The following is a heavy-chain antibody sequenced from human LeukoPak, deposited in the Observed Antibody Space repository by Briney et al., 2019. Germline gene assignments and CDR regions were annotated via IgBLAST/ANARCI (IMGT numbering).Heavy chain of an antibody. J-gene: IGHJ6*04. CDR2: ISYDGREK. V-gene: IGHV3-30*18. CDR1: GFTFNSYG. D-gene: IGHD3-10*02. Sequence: GGSLRLSCAASGFTFNSYGMHWVRQAPGKGLEWVALISYDGREKYYADSVKGRFTISRDKSKNTLYLQMNSLRAEDTAVYYCAELGITMIGGVWGKGTTVTISS. CDR3: AELGITMIGGV.